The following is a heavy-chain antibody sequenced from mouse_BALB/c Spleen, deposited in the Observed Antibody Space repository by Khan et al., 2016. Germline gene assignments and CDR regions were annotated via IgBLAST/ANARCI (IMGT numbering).Heavy chain of an antibody. D-gene: IGHD1-1*01. CDR1: GFSFSSSG. V-gene: IGHV5-17*02. CDR2: ISSGSSTI. Sequence: EVELVESGGGLVQPGGSRKLSCAASGFSFSSSGMHWVRQTPEKGLEWVAYISSGSSTIYYADTVKGRFTISRDNPNHTLSLQMTSLRSEDTAMYYCARSIYYHFTYWGQGTLVTVSA. J-gene: IGHJ3*01. CDR3: ARSIYYHFTY.